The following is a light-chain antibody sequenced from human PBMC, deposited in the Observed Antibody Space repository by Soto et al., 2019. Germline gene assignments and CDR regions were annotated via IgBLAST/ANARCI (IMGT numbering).Light chain of an antibody. CDR2: EVS. CDR3: SSYTSSSTYV. Sequence: QSALTQPASVSGSPGQSITISCTGTSSNVGSYNLVSWYQQYPDKAPKLMIYEVSNRPSGVSNRFSGSKSGNTASLTISGLQAEDEADYYCSSYTSSSTYVFGTGTKLTVL. V-gene: IGLV2-14*02. CDR1: SSNVGSYNL. J-gene: IGLJ1*01.